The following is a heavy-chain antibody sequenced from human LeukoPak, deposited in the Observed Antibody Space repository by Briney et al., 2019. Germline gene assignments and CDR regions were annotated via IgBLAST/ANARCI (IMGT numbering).Heavy chain of an antibody. Sequence: GGSLRLPCSASGFTFSSYAMHWVRQAPGKGLEYVSGFSTNGVSTYYADSVKGRFTVSRDNSKNTLYLQMSSLRVEDTAVYYCVKDRYSYGSGSYFAWGQGTLVTVSS. V-gene: IGHV3-64D*06. J-gene: IGHJ4*02. CDR2: FSTNGVST. CDR3: VKDRYSYGSGSYFA. CDR1: GFTFSSYA. D-gene: IGHD3-10*01.